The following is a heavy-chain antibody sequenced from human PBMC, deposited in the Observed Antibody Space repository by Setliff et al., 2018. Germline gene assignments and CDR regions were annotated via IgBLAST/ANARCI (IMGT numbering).Heavy chain of an antibody. J-gene: IGHJ4*02. D-gene: IGHD3-3*01. CDR3: ARRGLGYDFWSGYYTMYYFDY. CDR2: MNPNSGNT. Sequence: ASVKVSCKASGYTFTSYDINWVRQATGQGLEWMGWMNPNSGNTGYAQKFQGRVTITRNTSISTAYMELSSLRSEDTAVDYCARRGLGYDFWSGYYTMYYFDYWGQGTLVTVSS. V-gene: IGHV1-8*03. CDR1: GYTFTSYD.